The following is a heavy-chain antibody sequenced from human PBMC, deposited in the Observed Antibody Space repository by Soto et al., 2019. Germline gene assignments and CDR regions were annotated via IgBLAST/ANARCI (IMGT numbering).Heavy chain of an antibody. J-gene: IGHJ4*02. CDR3: AKEWLRPHGYFDY. V-gene: IGHV3-30*18. CDR2: ISYDGSNK. Sequence: QVQLVESGGGVVQPGRSLRLSCAASGFTFSSYGMHWVRQAPGKGLEWVAVISYDGSNKYYADSVKGRFTISRDNSKNTLYLQMNSLRAEDTAVYYCAKEWLRPHGYFDYWGQGTLVTVSS. CDR1: GFTFSSYG. D-gene: IGHD5-12*01.